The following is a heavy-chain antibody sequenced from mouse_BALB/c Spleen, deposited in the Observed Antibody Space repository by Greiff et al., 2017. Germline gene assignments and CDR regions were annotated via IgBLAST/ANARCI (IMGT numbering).Heavy chain of an antibody. D-gene: IGHD1-1*01. V-gene: IGHV1S81*02. CDR1: GYTFTSYY. J-gene: IGHJ2*01. CDR2: INPSNGGT. Sequence: QVQLKQSGPELVKPGASVKVSCKASGYTFTSYYMYWVKQRPGQGLEWIGEINPSNGGTNFNEKFKSKATLTVDKSSSTAYMQLSSLTSEDSAVYYCTRWGYGSSRYWGQGTTLTVSS. CDR3: TRWGYGSSRY.